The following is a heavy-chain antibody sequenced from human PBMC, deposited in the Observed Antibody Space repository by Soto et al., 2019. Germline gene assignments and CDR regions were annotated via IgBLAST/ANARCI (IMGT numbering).Heavy chain of an antibody. Sequence: GGSLRLSCAASGFTFSSYAVTWVRQAPGKGLEWVSSITNGGGTTYYADPVKGRFTISRDNSKNTVFLQMNSLRAEDTAIYYCAKEGARIQIWPSLIDYWGQGTVVTVYS. J-gene: IGHJ4*02. V-gene: IGHV3-23*01. CDR2: ITNGGGTT. D-gene: IGHD5-18*01. CDR1: GFTFSSYA. CDR3: AKEGARIQIWPSLIDY.